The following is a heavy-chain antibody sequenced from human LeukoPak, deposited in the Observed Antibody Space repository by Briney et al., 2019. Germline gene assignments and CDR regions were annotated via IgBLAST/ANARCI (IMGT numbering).Heavy chain of an antibody. Sequence: PSETLSLTCTVSGGSISSYYWSWIRQPPGKGLEWIGYIYYSGSTNYNPSLKSRVTISVDTSKNQFFLKLSSVTAADTAVYYCARASNYYGSGSYPGTLGYWGQGTLVTVSS. V-gene: IGHV4-59*01. D-gene: IGHD3-10*01. CDR1: GGSISSYY. CDR3: ARASNYYGSGSYPGTLGY. CDR2: IYYSGST. J-gene: IGHJ4*02.